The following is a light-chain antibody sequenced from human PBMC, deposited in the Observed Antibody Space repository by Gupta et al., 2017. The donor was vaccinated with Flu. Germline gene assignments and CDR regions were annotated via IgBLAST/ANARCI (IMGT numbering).Light chain of an antibody. CDR3: DTCYSKANWI. J-gene: IGLJ2*01. Sequence: PAHPSSSSASASLGSSVKLTCTLNSGHCSYIIVWHQQQRGEAPRYWMKLEGSGRDNKGSGVAARFSGSSCGADRYLTISYRQPEEETDYYCDTCYSKANWIFGGGTKLTVL. V-gene: IGLV4-60*03. CDR2: LEGSGRD. CDR1: SGHCSYI.